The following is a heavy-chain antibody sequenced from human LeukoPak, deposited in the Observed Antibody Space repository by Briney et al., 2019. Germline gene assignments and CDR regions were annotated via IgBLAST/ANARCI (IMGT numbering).Heavy chain of an antibody. D-gene: IGHD2-15*01. V-gene: IGHV3-21*01. J-gene: IGHJ4*02. Sequence: GGSLRLSCAASGFTFSSYSMNWVRQAPGKGLEWVSSISSSSSYIYYADSVKGRFTISRDNAKNSLYLQMSSLRAEDTAVYYCARLGLGYCSGGSCYSIDYWGQGTLVTVSS. CDR1: GFTFSSYS. CDR2: ISSSSSYI. CDR3: ARLGLGYCSGGSCYSIDY.